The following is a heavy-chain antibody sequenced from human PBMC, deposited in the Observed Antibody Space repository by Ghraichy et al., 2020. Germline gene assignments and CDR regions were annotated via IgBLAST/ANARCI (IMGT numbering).Heavy chain of an antibody. Sequence: SETLSLTCTVSGGSISSSSYYWGWIRQPPGKGLEWIGSIYYSGSTYYNPSLKSRVTISVDTSKNQFSLKLSSVTAADTAVYYCARWNCGGDCYSDYWGQGTLVTVSS. J-gene: IGHJ4*02. CDR3: ARWNCGGDCYSDY. V-gene: IGHV4-39*07. CDR1: GGSISSSSYY. D-gene: IGHD2-21*02. CDR2: IYYSGST.